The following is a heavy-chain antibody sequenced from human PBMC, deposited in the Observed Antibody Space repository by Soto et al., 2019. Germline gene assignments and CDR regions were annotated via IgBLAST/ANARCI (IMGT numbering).Heavy chain of an antibody. CDR3: ARDSRHYYDSSGYYW. CDR2: ISAYNGNT. D-gene: IGHD3-22*01. J-gene: IGHJ4*02. Sequence: ASVKVSCKASGYTFTSYGISWVRQAPGQGLEWMGWISAYNGNTNYAQKLQGRVTMTTDTSTSTVYMELSSLRSEDTAVYYCARDSRHYYDSSGYYWWGQGTLVTVSS. CDR1: GYTFTSYG. V-gene: IGHV1-18*01.